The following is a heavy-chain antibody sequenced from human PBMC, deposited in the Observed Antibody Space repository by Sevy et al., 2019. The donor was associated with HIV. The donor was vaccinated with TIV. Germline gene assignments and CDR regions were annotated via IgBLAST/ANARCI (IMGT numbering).Heavy chain of an antibody. Sequence: GGSLRLSCVASGFNFNSYAFSWVRQAPGKGLEWVSTFSFGCGKINYADSVKGRFTISRDNSKNTLYLEMNSLRVEDTAIYYCAREGCSKPHDYWGQGTLVTVSS. CDR3: AREGCSKPHDY. D-gene: IGHD3-10*02. CDR2: FSFGCGKI. J-gene: IGHJ4*02. CDR1: GFNFNSYA. V-gene: IGHV3-23*01.